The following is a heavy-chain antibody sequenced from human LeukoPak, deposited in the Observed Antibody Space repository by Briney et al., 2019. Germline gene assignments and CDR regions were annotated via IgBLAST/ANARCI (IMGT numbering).Heavy chain of an antibody. D-gene: IGHD6-13*01. J-gene: IGHJ4*02. Sequence: SVTLSLTYTVSVGSISRYYWSWIRQPPGKGLEWIGYIYYSGSNNYNPSLKSRVTISVDTSKNQFSLKLSSLTAADTAVYYCARSGVGAAAGPYYFDYWGQGTLVSVSS. CDR1: VGSISRYY. V-gene: IGHV4-59*07. CDR2: IYYSGSN. CDR3: ARSGVGAAAGPYYFDY.